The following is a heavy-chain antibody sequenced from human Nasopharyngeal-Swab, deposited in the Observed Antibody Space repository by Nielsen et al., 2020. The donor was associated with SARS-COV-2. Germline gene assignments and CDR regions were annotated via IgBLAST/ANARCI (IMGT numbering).Heavy chain of an antibody. CDR3: AKGSDYDFWSGYLVY. CDR1: GFTFDDYA. J-gene: IGHJ4*02. V-gene: IGHV3-9*01. Sequence: SLKISCAASGFTFDDYAMHWVRQAPGKGLEWVSGISWNSGSIGYADSVKGRFTISRDNAKNFLYLQMNSLRAEDTALYFCAKGSDYDFWSGYLVYWGQGTLVNVSS. D-gene: IGHD3-3*01. CDR2: ISWNSGSI.